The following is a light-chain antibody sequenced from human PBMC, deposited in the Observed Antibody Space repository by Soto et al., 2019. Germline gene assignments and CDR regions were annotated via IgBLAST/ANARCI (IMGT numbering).Light chain of an antibody. CDR2: GAS. CDR3: QQYGSSPYT. J-gene: IGKJ2*01. Sequence: EVVLTQSPGTLSLSPGERATLSCRASQSISSSYLAWYQQKPGQAPRLLIYGASIRATGIPDRFSGSGSGKDFTVTISRLEPEDFAVYYCQQYGSSPYTFGQGTKLEI. CDR1: QSISSSY. V-gene: IGKV3-20*01.